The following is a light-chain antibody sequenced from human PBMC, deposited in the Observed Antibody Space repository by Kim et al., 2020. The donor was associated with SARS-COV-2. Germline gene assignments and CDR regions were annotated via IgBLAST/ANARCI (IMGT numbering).Light chain of an antibody. CDR3: SSYTSSSTYWV. CDR1: SSDVGGSNY. CDR2: DAY. Sequence: QSALTQPASVSGSPGQSITISCTGSSSDVGGSNYVSWYQQHPGKAPKLIIYDAYVRPSGVSNRFSASKSGNTASLTISGLQAEDGADYYCSSYTSSSTYWVFGGGTQLTVL. J-gene: IGLJ3*02. V-gene: IGLV2-14*03.